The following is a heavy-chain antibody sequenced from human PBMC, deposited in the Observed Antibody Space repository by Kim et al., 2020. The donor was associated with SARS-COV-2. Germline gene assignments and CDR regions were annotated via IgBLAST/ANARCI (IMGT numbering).Heavy chain of an antibody. J-gene: IGHJ4*02. Sequence: GGSLRLSCAASGFTFSSYSMNWVRQAPGKGLEWVSSISSSRYIYYADSVKGRLTISRDNAKNSLYLQMNSLRAEDTAVYYCARDEETYGGVYWAQGTLVT. CDR1: GFTFSSYS. D-gene: IGHD4-17*01. V-gene: IGHV3-21*01. CDR3: ARDEETYGGVY. CDR2: ISSSRYI.